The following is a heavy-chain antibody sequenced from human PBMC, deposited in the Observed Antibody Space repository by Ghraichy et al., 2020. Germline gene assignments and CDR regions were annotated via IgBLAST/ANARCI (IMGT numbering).Heavy chain of an antibody. J-gene: IGHJ6*03. Sequence: SQTLSLTCTVSGGSISSYYWSWIRQPPGKGLEWIGYIYYSGSTNYNPSLKSRVTISVDTSKNQFSLKLSSVTAADTAVYYCARRRGSSGPLFSLYYYMDVWGKGTTVTVSS. CDR3: ARRRGSSGPLFSLYYYMDV. V-gene: IGHV4-59*08. CDR1: GGSISSYY. D-gene: IGHD6-19*01. CDR2: IYYSGST.